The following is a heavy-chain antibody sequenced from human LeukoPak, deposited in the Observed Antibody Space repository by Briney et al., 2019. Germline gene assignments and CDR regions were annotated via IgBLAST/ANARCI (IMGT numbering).Heavy chain of an antibody. Sequence: SETLSLTCIVSGGSISSHYWSWIRQPPGKGLEWIGYIYYSGSTNYNPSLKSRVTISVDTSKNQFSLKLSSVTAADTAVYYCARVSVLWFGELSHFDYWGQGTLVTVSS. J-gene: IGHJ4*02. V-gene: IGHV4-59*11. CDR1: GGSISSHY. D-gene: IGHD3-10*01. CDR3: ARVSVLWFGELSHFDY. CDR2: IYYSGST.